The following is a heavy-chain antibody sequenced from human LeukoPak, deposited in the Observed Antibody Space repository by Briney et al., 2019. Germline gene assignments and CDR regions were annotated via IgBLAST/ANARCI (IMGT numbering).Heavy chain of an antibody. Sequence: ASVKVSCKVSGYTLTELSMHWVRQAPGKGLEWMGGFDPEDGETIYAQKFQGRVTMTEDTSTDTAYMELSSLRSEDTAVYYCAREVVVPAAIGGWFDPWGQGTLVTVSS. D-gene: IGHD2-2*02. V-gene: IGHV1-24*01. CDR2: FDPEDGET. CDR3: AREVVVPAAIGGWFDP. CDR1: GYTLTELS. J-gene: IGHJ5*02.